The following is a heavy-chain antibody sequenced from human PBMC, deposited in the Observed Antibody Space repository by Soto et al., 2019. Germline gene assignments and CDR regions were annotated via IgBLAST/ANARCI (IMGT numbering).Heavy chain of an antibody. CDR2: ISARGGSS. V-gene: IGHV3-23*01. D-gene: IGHD5-12*01. CDR1: GFSFSSYA. CDR3: AKGPIEYSAAVNH. J-gene: IGHJ4*02. Sequence: EVQLLESGGGLVQPGGSLRLACAASGFSFSSYAMVWVRQAPGKGLEWVSVISARGGSSYFADSVKGRFTISRDNSKNVLSLKRNSRRAEDTATYFCAKGPIEYSAAVNHGGKGTLVPAPS.